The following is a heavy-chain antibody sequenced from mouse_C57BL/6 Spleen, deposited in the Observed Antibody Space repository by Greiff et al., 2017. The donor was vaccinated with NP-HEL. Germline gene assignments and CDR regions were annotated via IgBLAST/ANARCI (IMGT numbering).Heavy chain of an antibody. J-gene: IGHJ4*01. CDR1: GFTFTDYY. D-gene: IGHD4-1*01. CDR2: IRHKANGYTT. Sequence: EVMLVESGGGLVQPGGSLSLSCAASGFTFTDYYMSWVRQPPGKALEWLGFIRHKANGYTTEYSASVKGRFTISRDNSQSILYLQMNALRAEDSATYYCARLGSYAMDYWGQGTSVTVSS. CDR3: ARLGSYAMDY. V-gene: IGHV7-3*01.